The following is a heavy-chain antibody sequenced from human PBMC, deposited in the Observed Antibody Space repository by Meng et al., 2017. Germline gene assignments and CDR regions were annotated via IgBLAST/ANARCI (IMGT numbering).Heavy chain of an antibody. Sequence: GGSLRLSCAASGFTFSSYWMSWVRQAPGKGLEWVSSISSSSSYLYYADSVKGRFTISRDNAKNSLYLQMNSLRAEDTAVYYCARGVAAANYYFDYWGQGTLVTVSS. CDR1: GFTFSSYW. V-gene: IGHV3-21*04. J-gene: IGHJ4*02. D-gene: IGHD6-13*01. CDR3: ARGVAAANYYFDY. CDR2: ISSSSSYL.